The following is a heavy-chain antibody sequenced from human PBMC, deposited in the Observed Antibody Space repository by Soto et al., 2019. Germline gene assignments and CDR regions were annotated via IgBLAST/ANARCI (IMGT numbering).Heavy chain of an antibody. V-gene: IGHV1-18*01. CDR2: ISTYTGNT. J-gene: IGHJ6*02. CDR1: GYTFTNYD. CDR3: ARGYYYGSGRPTPGGMDV. Sequence: QVHLVQSGAEVKKPGASVKVSCKASGYTFTNYDINWVRQAPGQGLEWMGWISTYTGNTNYAQKLQGRVTMATDTSPSTEYMELRSLRSDDTAVYYCARGYYYGSGRPTPGGMDVWGQGTTVTVSS. D-gene: IGHD3-10*01.